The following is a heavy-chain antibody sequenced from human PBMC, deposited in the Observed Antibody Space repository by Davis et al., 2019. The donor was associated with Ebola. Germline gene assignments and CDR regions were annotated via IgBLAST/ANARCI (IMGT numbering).Heavy chain of an antibody. D-gene: IGHD5-12*01. CDR1: GGSISSGSYY. CDR3: ASARYDAGGYYGMDV. Sequence: PSETLSLTCTVSGGSISSGSYYWSWIRQPAGKGLEWIGHIYTSGSTNYNPSLKSRVTISVDTSKNQFSLKLSSVTAADTAVYYCASARYDAGGYYGMDVWGQGTTVTVSS. CDR2: IYTSGST. J-gene: IGHJ6*02. V-gene: IGHV4-61*09.